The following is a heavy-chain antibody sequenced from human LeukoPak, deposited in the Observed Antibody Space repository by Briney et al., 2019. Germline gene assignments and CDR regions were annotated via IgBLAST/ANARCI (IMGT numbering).Heavy chain of an antibody. CDR3: ARYGAVTTRSLKNWFDP. J-gene: IGHJ5*02. Sequence: SQTLSLTCAVSGGSISSGGYSWSWIRQPPGKGLEWIGYIYHSGSTYYNPSLKSRVTISVDRSKNQFSLKLSSVTAADTAVYYCARYGAVTTRSLKNWFDPWGQGTLVTVSS. CDR2: IYHSGST. CDR1: GGSISSGGYS. D-gene: IGHD4-17*01. V-gene: IGHV4-30-2*01.